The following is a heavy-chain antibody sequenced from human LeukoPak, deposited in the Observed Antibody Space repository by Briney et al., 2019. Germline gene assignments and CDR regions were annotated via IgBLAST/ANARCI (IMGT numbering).Heavy chain of an antibody. CDR2: INHSGST. D-gene: IGHD3-10*01. V-gene: IGHV4-34*01. Sequence: SETLSLTCAVYGGSFSGYYWSWIRQPPGKGLEWIGEINHSGSTNYNPSLKSRVTISVDTSKNQFSLKLSSVTAADTAVYYCARHKPYYGSGSYCGFDYWGQGTLVTVSS. CDR1: GGSFSGYY. J-gene: IGHJ4*02. CDR3: ARHKPYYGSGSYCGFDY.